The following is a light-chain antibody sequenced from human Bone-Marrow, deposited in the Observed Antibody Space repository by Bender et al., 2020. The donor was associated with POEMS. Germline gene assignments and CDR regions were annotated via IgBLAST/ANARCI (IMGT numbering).Light chain of an antibody. Sequence: SYVLTQPPSVSVAPGQTATLTCGGKNIASKSVHWYQQKPGQAPVLVVYDDTGRPSGIPERFSGSNSENTATLTISRVEAGDEADYYCQVWDTTSGHQVFGGGTKVTVL. CDR1: NIASKS. CDR2: DDT. J-gene: IGLJ2*01. V-gene: IGLV3-21*02. CDR3: QVWDTTSGHQV.